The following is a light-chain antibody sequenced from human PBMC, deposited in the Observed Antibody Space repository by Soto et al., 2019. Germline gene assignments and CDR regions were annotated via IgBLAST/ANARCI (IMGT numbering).Light chain of an antibody. Sequence: QSALTQPASVSGSPGQSITISCTGTSSDVGGYNYVSWYQHHPGKAPKLLIYEVTNRPSGVSNRFSASKSGNTASLTISGLQAEDEADYYCSSYTTGRTPLYVFGTGTKLTVL. J-gene: IGLJ1*01. CDR3: SSYTTGRTPLYV. CDR2: EVT. V-gene: IGLV2-14*01. CDR1: SSDVGGYNY.